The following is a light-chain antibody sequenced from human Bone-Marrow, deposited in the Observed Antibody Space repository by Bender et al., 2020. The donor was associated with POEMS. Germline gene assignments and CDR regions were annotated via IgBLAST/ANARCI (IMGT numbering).Light chain of an antibody. Sequence: QSDLTQPPSASGSPGQSVTISCTGTSSDVGGYNYVSWYQHHPGKAPKLVIYAVSERPSGVPDRFSGSKSGTSASLAITGLQSDDEAIYFCVAWDASLNGWVFGGGTKLTVL. J-gene: IGLJ3*02. CDR1: SSDVGGYNY. CDR2: AVS. CDR3: VAWDASLNGWV. V-gene: IGLV2-8*01.